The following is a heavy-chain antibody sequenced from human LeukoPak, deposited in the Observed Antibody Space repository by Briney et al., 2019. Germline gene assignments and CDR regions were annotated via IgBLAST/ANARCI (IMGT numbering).Heavy chain of an antibody. CDR1: GFTFSSYG. J-gene: IGHJ6*02. V-gene: IGHV3-33*01. CDR3: ARDKVLAVAGTPYYYYGMDV. Sequence: GGSLRLSCAASGFTFSSYGMHWVRQAPGKGLEWVAVIWYDGSNKYYADSVKGRFTISRDNSKNTLYLQMNSLRAEDTAVYYCARDKVLAVAGTPYYYYGMDVWGQGTTITVSS. D-gene: IGHD6-19*01. CDR2: IWYDGSNK.